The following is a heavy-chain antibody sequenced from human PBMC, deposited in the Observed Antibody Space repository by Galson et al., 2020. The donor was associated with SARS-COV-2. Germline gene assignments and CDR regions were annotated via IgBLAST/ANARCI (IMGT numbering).Heavy chain of an antibody. D-gene: IGHD2-21*01. CDR2: ISSSSSYI. CDR3: ARDIHMYYYYMDV. Sequence: GESLKISCAASGFTFSSYSMNWVRQAPGKGLEWVSSISSSSSYIYYADSVKGRFTISRDNAKNSLYLQMNSLRAEDTAVYYCARDIHMYYYYMDVWGKGTTVTISS. V-gene: IGHV3-21*01. CDR1: GFTFSSYS. J-gene: IGHJ6*03.